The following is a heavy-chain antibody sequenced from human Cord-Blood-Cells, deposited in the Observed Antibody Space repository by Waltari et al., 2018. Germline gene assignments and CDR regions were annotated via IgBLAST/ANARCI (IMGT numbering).Heavy chain of an antibody. D-gene: IGHD2-21*01. CDR1: GYSISSGYY. CDR2: IYHSGST. J-gene: IGHJ4*02. CDR3: ARDSEAYCGGDCYDSSFDY. V-gene: IGHV4-38-2*02. Sequence: QVQLQESGPGLVKPSETLSLTCTVSGYSISSGYYWGWLRQPPGKGLEWIGSIYHSGSTYYNPSLKSRVTIAGVTSKNQFSLKLSSVTAADTAVYYCARDSEAYCGGDCYDSSFDYWGQGTLVTVSS.